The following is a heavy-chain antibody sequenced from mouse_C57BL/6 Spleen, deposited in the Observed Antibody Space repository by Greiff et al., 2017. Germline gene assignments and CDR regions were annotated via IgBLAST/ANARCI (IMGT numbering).Heavy chain of an antibody. CDR1: GYAFSSSW. J-gene: IGHJ2*01. V-gene: IGHV1-82*01. CDR2: IDPSDGDT. Sequence: QVQLQQPGPELVMPGASVKISCKASGYAFSSSWMHWVKQRPGQGLEWIGRIDPSDGDTNYNGKFKGKSTLTADKSSSTAYMQLSSLTSEDSAVYFCASVGGAYGYGGQGTTLTVSS. D-gene: IGHD6-5*01. CDR3: ASVGGAYGY.